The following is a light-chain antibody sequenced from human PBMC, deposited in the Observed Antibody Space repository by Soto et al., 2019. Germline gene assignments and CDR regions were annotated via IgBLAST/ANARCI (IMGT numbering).Light chain of an antibody. CDR2: AAS. J-gene: IGKJ2*01. CDR1: QSISSY. V-gene: IGKV1-39*01. Sequence: DIQMTQSPSSLSASVGDRVTITCRASQSISSYLNWYQQKPGKAPKLLIYAASSLQSGVPSRFSGNGSGTDFTLTISSLQPEDFATYYCQQRYSTPDTFGQGTKLEIK. CDR3: QQRYSTPDT.